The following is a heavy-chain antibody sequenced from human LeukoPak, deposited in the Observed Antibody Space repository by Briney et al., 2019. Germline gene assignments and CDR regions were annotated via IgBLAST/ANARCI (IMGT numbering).Heavy chain of an antibody. CDR3: ARVEYGDYGSFDY. V-gene: IGHV3-48*02. Sequence: GGSLRLSCAASGFTFSSYSMNWVRQAPGKGLEWVSYISSSSSTIYYADSVKGRFTISRDNAKNSLYLQMYSLRDEDTAVYYCARVEYGDYGSFDYWGQGTLVTVSS. CDR1: GFTFSSYS. D-gene: IGHD4-17*01. CDR2: ISSSSSTI. J-gene: IGHJ4*02.